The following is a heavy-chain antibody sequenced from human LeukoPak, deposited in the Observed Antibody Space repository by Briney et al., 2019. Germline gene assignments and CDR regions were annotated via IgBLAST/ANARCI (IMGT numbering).Heavy chain of an antibody. J-gene: IGHJ4*02. CDR2: SSSSGSTI. Sequence: PGGSLRLSCAASGFTLSDYYMSLIRQAPGKGLEWVSYSSSSGSTIYYADSVKGRFAISRDNAKNSLYLQMNSLRAEDTAVYYCARRRDFIDYWGQGTLVTVSS. V-gene: IGHV3-11*01. D-gene: IGHD3/OR15-3a*01. CDR1: GFTLSDYY. CDR3: ARRRDFIDY.